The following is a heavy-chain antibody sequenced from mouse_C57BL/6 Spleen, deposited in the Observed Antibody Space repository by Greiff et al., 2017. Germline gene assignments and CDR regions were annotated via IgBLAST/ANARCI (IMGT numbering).Heavy chain of an antibody. CDR1: GYTFTSYT. Sequence: VQLQQSGAELARPGASVKMSCKASGYTFTSYTMHWVKQRPGQGLEWIGDINPGSGNTKYNEKFKDKATLTADKSSSTAYMQLSSLTSEDSAVYYSARYHYYDYPHAMDYWGQGTSVTVSS. CDR3: ARYHYYDYPHAMDY. D-gene: IGHD2-4*01. J-gene: IGHJ4*01. CDR2: INPGSGNT. V-gene: IGHV1-4*01.